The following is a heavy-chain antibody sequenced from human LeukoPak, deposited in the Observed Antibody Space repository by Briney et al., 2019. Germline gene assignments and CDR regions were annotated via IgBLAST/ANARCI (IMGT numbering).Heavy chain of an antibody. D-gene: IGHD2-2*02. V-gene: IGHV3-30*17. Sequence: PGGSLRLSCAASGFTFSSYAMHWVHQAPGKGLEWVTVISYDGSNKYYADSVKGRFTISRDNSKNTLYLQMNSLRAEDTAVYYCARVSEYQLLYAYFDYWGQGTLVTVSS. J-gene: IGHJ4*02. CDR2: ISYDGSNK. CDR3: ARVSEYQLLYAYFDY. CDR1: GFTFSSYA.